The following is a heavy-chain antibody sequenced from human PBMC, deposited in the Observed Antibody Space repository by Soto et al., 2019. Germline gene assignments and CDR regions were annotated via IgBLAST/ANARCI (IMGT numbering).Heavy chain of an antibody. Sequence: SETLSLTCTVSGGSVSSSGNYWGWIRQPPGKGLEWIGSFYYSGSTYYNPSLKSRVTISVDTSKNQFSLKLSSVTAADTAVYYCASQASPYYYYGMDVWGQGTTVTVSS. J-gene: IGHJ6*02. CDR3: ASQASPYYYYGMDV. CDR2: FYYSGST. CDR1: GGSVSSSGNY. V-gene: IGHV4-39*01.